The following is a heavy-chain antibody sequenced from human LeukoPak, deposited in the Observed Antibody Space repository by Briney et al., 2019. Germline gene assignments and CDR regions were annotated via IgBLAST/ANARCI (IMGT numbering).Heavy chain of an antibody. CDR3: ARAPRGLGYAFDI. D-gene: IGHD3-16*01. V-gene: IGHV3-74*01. CDR2: INSDGSST. Sequence: GGSLRLSCAASGFTFSSYWMHWVRQAPGKGLVWVSRINSDGSSTSYADSVKGRFTISRDNAKNTLYLQMNSLRAEDTAVNYCARAPRGLGYAFDIWGQGTMVTVSS. CDR1: GFTFSSYW. J-gene: IGHJ3*02.